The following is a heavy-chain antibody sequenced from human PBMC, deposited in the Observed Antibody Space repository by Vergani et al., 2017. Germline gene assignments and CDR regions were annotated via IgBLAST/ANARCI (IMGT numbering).Heavy chain of an antibody. J-gene: IGHJ3*02. Sequence: QLQLQESGPGLVKPSETLSLTCTVSGGSISSSSYYWGWIRQPPGKGLEWIGSIYYSGGTYYNPSLKSRVTISVDTSKNQFSLKLSSVTAADTAVYYCARVPNDTPGGGAFDIWGQGTMVTVSS. D-gene: IGHD3-22*01. CDR1: GGSISSSSYY. V-gene: IGHV4-39*07. CDR2: IYYSGGT. CDR3: ARVPNDTPGGGAFDI.